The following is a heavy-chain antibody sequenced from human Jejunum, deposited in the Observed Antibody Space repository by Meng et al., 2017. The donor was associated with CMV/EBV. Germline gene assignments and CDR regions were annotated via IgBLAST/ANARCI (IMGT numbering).Heavy chain of an antibody. V-gene: IGHV3-48*03. Sequence: FSSYEFNWVRQAPGKGLEWVSHIATSDRFGRRTTKYADSAKGRFTISRDDAKNSMYLQMDSLRVEDTAVYYCARQKCGGDCDMDVWGQGTTVTVSS. CDR3: ARQKCGGDCDMDV. D-gene: IGHD2-21*01. CDR1: FSSYE. CDR2: IATSDRFGRRTT. J-gene: IGHJ6*02.